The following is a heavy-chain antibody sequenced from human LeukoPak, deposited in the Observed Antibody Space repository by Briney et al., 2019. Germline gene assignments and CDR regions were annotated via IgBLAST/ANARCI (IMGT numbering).Heavy chain of an antibody. CDR2: IYYSGTT. Sequence: SETLSLTCTVSGDSINDYYWSWIRQPPGKGLEWIGQIYYSGTTNYNPSLKSRVSISVDTSKKQFSLKLRSVTAADTAVYFCAREFGVWGQGTPVTVSS. D-gene: IGHD2-8*01. V-gene: IGHV4-59*01. CDR1: GDSINDYY. J-gene: IGHJ4*02. CDR3: AREFGV.